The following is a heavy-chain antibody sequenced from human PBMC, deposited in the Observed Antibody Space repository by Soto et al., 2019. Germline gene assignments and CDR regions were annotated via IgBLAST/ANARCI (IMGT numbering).Heavy chain of an antibody. CDR1: GGSFSPIY. CDR2: IYYGGTT. V-gene: IGHV4-4*08. J-gene: IGHJ4*02. CDR3: AKDRGVEVTTRFFDY. Sequence: SETLSLTCTVSGGSFSPIYWAWIRQPPGKGLEWIGYIYYGGTTSYNPSLKSRVTITLETSKSQFSLRLTSVTASDTAVYYCAKDRGVEVTTRFFDYWGQGTLVTVSS. D-gene: IGHD4-17*01.